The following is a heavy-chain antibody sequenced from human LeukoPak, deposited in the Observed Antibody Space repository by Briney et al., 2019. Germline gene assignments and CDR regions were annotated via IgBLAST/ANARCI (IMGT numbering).Heavy chain of an antibody. CDR2: INAGNGNT. J-gene: IGHJ6*02. D-gene: IGHD2-8*01. CDR1: GYTFTSYA. V-gene: IGHV1-3*01. Sequence: ASVKVSCKASGYTFTSYAMHWVRQAPGQRLEWMGWINAGNGNTKYSQKFQGRVTITRDTSASTAYMELSSLRSDDTAVYYCARSGPYCTNGVCPRSGMDVWGQGTTVTVSS. CDR3: ARSGPYCTNGVCPRSGMDV.